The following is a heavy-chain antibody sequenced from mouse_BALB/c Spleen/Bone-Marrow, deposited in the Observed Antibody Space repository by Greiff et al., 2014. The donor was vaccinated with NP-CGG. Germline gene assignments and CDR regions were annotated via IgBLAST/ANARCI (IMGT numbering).Heavy chain of an antibody. CDR3: ARELGLRLAY. CDR1: GYTFSSYW. CDR2: ILSGSGST. V-gene: IGHV1-9*01. Sequence: VQVVESGAELMKPGASVKISCKATGYTFSSYWIEWVKQRPGHGLEWIGEILSGSGSTNYNEKFKGKATFTADTSSNTAYMQLSSLTSEDSAVYYCARELGLRLAYWGQGTLVTVSA. D-gene: IGHD3-1*01. J-gene: IGHJ3*01.